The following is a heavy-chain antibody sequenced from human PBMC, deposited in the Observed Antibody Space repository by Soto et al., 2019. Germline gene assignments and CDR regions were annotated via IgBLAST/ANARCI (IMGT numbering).Heavy chain of an antibody. CDR2: ISSSGSTI. CDR1: GFTFSDYY. D-gene: IGHD2-15*01. J-gene: IGHJ6*03. Sequence: QVQLVESGGGLVKPGGSLRLSCAASGFTFSDYYMSWIRQAPGKGLEWVSYISSSGSTIYYADSVKGRFTISRDNAKNSLYLQMNSLRAEDTAVYYCARDLNEGYCSGGSCYGGSDYYYMDVWGKGTTVTVSS. CDR3: ARDLNEGYCSGGSCYGGSDYYYMDV. V-gene: IGHV3-11*01.